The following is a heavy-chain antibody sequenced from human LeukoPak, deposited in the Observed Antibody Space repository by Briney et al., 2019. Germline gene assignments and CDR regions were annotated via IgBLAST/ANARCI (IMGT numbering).Heavy chain of an antibody. CDR2: IYPYDSDI. CDR3: ARRSGSYSNWFDP. Sequence: GESLKISCKGSGYSFTSYWIGWVRQMPGKGLEWMGIIYPYDSDIRYSPSFQGQVTISADKSISTAYLQWSSLKASDTAMYYCARRSGSYSNWFDPWGQGTLVIVS. J-gene: IGHJ5*02. V-gene: IGHV5-51*01. D-gene: IGHD1-26*01. CDR1: GYSFTSYW.